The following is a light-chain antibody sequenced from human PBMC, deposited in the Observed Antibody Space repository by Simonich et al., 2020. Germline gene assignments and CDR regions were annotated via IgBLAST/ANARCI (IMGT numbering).Light chain of an antibody. V-gene: IGLV2-14*03. Sequence: QSALTQPASVSGSPGQSITISCTGTSSDVGGYNYVSWYQQPPGQAPKLMIYDVSNRPSGVSNRFSGSKSGNTASLTISGLQAEDEADYYCSSYTSSSLVVFGGGTKLTVL. J-gene: IGLJ2*01. CDR3: SSYTSSSLVV. CDR1: SSDVGGYNY. CDR2: DVS.